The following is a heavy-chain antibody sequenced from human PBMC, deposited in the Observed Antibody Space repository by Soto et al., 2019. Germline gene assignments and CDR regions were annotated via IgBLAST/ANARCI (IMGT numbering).Heavy chain of an antibody. CDR1: GGSISSSSYY. CDR3: ARRDQNWFDP. V-gene: IGHV4-39*01. Sequence: SETLSLTCTVSGGSISSSSYYWGWIRQPPGKGLEWIGSIYYSGSTYYNPSLKSRVTISVDTSKNQFSLKLSSVTAADTAVYYCARRDQNWFDPWGQGTLVTVSS. CDR2: IYYSGST. J-gene: IGHJ5*02.